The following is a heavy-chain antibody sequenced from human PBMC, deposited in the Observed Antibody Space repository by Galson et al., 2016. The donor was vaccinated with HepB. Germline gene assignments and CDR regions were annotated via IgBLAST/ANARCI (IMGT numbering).Heavy chain of an antibody. CDR3: ARAGSKHGDPVDY. Sequence: SLRLSCAASGFTFSTYDMHWVRQTTEKGLVWVSGIGVGGDTFYPDSVKGRFTVSRENGKNSLYLQMNSLRGGDTAVYYCARAGSKHGDPVDYWGPGTLVTVST. V-gene: IGHV3-13*04. J-gene: IGHJ4*02. CDR2: IGVGGDT. D-gene: IGHD4-17*01. CDR1: GFTFSTYD.